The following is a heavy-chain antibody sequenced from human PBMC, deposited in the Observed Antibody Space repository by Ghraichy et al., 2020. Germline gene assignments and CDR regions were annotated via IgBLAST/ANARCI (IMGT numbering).Heavy chain of an antibody. CDR3: ARHLGPAAIGPYYFDL. Sequence: GESLNISCKGSGYSFTSYWIGWVRQMPGKGLEWMGIIYPGDSDTRYSPSFQGQVTISADKSISTAYLQWSSLKASDTAMYYCARHLGPAAIGPYYFDLWGRGTLVTVSS. D-gene: IGHD2-2*01. V-gene: IGHV5-51*01. CDR2: IYPGDSDT. J-gene: IGHJ2*01. CDR1: GYSFTSYW.